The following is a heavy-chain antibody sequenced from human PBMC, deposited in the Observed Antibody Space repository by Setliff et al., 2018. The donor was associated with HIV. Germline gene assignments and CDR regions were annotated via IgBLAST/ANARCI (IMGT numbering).Heavy chain of an antibody. CDR2: VYYSWST. CDR1: GDSISYYY. Sequence: PSETLSLTCTVSGDSISYYYWSWIRQPPGKGLAWIGSVYYSWSTYYNPSLKSRLTITQHTSKNHFPLRLSSVTAADTAVYYCASQFWMLTPLYFDSLGPGTLVTVSS. V-gene: IGHV4-59*05. D-gene: IGHD3-16*01. CDR3: ASQFWMLTPLYFDS. J-gene: IGHJ4*02.